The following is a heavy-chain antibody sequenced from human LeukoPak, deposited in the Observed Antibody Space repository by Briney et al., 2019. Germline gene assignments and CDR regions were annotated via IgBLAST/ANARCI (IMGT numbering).Heavy chain of an antibody. V-gene: IGHV3-21*01. J-gene: IGHJ4*02. Sequence: GGSLRLSCAASGFTFSSYSMNWVRQAPGKGLEWVSSISSSSSYIYYADSVKGRFTISRDNAKNSLYLQMNSLRAEDTAVYYCAMGAVAGSWYYFDYWGQGTLVTVSS. D-gene: IGHD6-19*01. CDR3: AMGAVAGSWYYFDY. CDR2: ISSSSSYI. CDR1: GFTFSSYS.